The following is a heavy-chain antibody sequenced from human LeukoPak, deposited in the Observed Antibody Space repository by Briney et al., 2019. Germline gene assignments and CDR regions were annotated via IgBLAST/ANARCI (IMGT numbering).Heavy chain of an antibody. Sequence: PGGSLRLSCAASGFTFSSYAMSWVRQAPGKGLEWVSAISGSGGSTYYADSVKGRFTISRDNSKNTLYLQMNSLRAEDTAVYYCARDGRRSCSGGSCYDYWGQGTLVTVSS. CDR1: GFTFSSYA. V-gene: IGHV3-23*01. D-gene: IGHD2-15*01. J-gene: IGHJ4*02. CDR3: ARDGRRSCSGGSCYDY. CDR2: ISGSGGST.